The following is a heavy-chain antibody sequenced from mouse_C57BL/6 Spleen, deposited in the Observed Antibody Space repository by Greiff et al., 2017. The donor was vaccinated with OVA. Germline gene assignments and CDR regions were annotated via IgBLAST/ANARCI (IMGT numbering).Heavy chain of an antibody. CDR3: ARSITTVAYWYFDV. V-gene: IGHV1-64*01. Sequence: QVQLQQSGAELVKPGASVKLSCKASGYTFTSYWMHWVKQRPGQGLEWIGMIHPNSGSTNYNEKFKSKATLTVDKSSSTAYMQLSSLTSEDSAVYYCARSITTVAYWYFDVWGTGTTVTVSS. D-gene: IGHD1-1*01. CDR1: GYTFTSYW. J-gene: IGHJ1*03. CDR2: IHPNSGST.